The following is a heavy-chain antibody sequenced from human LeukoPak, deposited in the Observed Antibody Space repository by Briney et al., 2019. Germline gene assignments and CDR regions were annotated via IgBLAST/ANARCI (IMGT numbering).Heavy chain of an antibody. D-gene: IGHD4-17*01. Sequence: SETLSLTCAVYGGSFSGYYWSWIRQPPGKGLEWIGEINHSGSTNYNPSLKSRVTISVDTSKNQFSLKLSSVTAADTAVYYCARRARRRIVATFGDYVDYQDIFDYWGQGTLVTVSS. V-gene: IGHV4-34*01. CDR1: GGSFSGYY. CDR2: INHSGST. CDR3: ARRARRRIVATFGDYVDYQDIFDY. J-gene: IGHJ4*02.